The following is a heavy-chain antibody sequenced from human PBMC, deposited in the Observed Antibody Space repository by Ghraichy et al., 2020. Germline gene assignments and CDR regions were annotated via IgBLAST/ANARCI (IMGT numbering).Heavy chain of an antibody. D-gene: IGHD5-24*01. Sequence: GGSLRLSCAASGFSLSDHYMDWVRQAPGKGLEWVGRTRDKGQSYRTEYAASAKGRFTISRDESKNSLFLQMNSLKVEDTAMYYCARVVMAAWSLDLWGQGTLVTVSS. CDR2: TRDKGQSYRT. J-gene: IGHJ5*02. CDR1: GFSLSDHY. CDR3: ARVVMAAWSLDL. V-gene: IGHV3-72*01.